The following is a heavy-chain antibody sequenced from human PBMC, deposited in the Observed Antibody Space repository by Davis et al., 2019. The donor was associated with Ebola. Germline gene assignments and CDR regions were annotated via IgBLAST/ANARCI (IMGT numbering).Heavy chain of an antibody. V-gene: IGHV4-59*01. J-gene: IGHJ3*02. Sequence: MPSETLSLTCTVSGGSISSYYRSWTRQPPGKGLEWIGYTYYSGSNNYNPSLKSRVTISVDTSKNQFSLKLSSVNAADTAVYYCARGLEGYYEFWSGYYHDAFDIWGQGTMVTVSS. CDR1: GGSISSYY. D-gene: IGHD3-3*01. CDR3: ARGLEGYYEFWSGYYHDAFDI. CDR2: TYYSGSN.